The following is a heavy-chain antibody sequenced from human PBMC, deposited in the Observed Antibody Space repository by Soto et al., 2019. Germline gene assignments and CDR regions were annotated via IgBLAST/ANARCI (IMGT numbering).Heavy chain of an antibody. CDR1: GFTFSSYG. Sequence: QVQLVESGGGVVQPGRSLRLSCAASGFTFSSYGMHWVRQAPGKGLEWVAVISYDGSNKYYADSVKGRFTISRDNSKNTLYLQMNSLRVEDTAVYYCAKEGIVATISRGGIDYWGQGTLVTVSS. CDR3: AKEGIVATISRGGIDY. CDR2: ISYDGSNK. V-gene: IGHV3-30*18. D-gene: IGHD5-12*01. J-gene: IGHJ4*02.